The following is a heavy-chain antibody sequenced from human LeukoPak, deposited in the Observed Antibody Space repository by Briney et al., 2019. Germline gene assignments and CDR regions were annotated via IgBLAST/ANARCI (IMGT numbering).Heavy chain of an antibody. V-gene: IGHV1-2*02. CDR3: AREAYDLGAFDI. Sequence: ASVKVSCKASGYTFTGYYMHWVRQAPGQGLEWMGWINPNSGGTNYAQRFQGRVTMTRDTSISTAYMELSRLRSDDTAVYYCAREAYDLGAFDIWGQGTMVAVSS. CDR2: INPNSGGT. CDR1: GYTFTGYY. J-gene: IGHJ3*02. D-gene: IGHD3-22*01.